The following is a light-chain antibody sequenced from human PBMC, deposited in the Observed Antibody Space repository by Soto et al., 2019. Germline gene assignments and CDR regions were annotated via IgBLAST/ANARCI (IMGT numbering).Light chain of an antibody. CDR3: GTWDSTLSSDV. V-gene: IGLV1-51*01. CDR1: SSNIGNNY. J-gene: IGLJ3*02. CDR2: DND. Sequence: QSVLTQPPSVSAAPGLKVTISCSGSSSNIGNNYVSWYQQFPGTAPKVIIFDNDERPSGTPDRFSGSKSGTSATLVITDLQTGDEADYYCGTWDSTLSSDVFGGGTKVTVL.